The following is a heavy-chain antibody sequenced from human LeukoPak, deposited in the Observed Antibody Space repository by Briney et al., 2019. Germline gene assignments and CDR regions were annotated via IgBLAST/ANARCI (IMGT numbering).Heavy chain of an antibody. CDR2: IYYSGST. D-gene: IGHD6-19*01. CDR1: GGSISSSYYY. V-gene: IGHV4-39*01. CDR3: ARRLGIAVFDY. J-gene: IGHJ4*02. Sequence: SETLSLTCTVSGGSISSSYYYWGWIRQPPGKGLELIESIYYSGSTYYNPSLRSRVTMSVDTSKNQFSLKMSSVTAADTAVYHCARRLGIAVFDYWGQGTLVTVSS.